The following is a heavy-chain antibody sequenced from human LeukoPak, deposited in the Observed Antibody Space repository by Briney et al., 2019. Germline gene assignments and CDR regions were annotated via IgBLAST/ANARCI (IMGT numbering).Heavy chain of an antibody. CDR2: IRSNGGST. J-gene: IGHJ4*02. D-gene: IGHD5-18*01. CDR1: GFTFSSYA. Sequence: GGSLRLSCAASGFTFSSYAMHWVRQAPGKGLEYVSAIRSNGGSTYYANSVKGRFTISRDNSKNTLYLQMGSLRAEDMAVYYCARETHGYSYGKVYYFDYWGQGTLVTVSS. V-gene: IGHV3-64*01. CDR3: ARETHGYSYGKVYYFDY.